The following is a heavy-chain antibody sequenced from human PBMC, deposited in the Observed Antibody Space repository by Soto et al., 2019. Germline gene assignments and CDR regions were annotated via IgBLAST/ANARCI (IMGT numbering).Heavy chain of an antibody. D-gene: IGHD2-15*01. V-gene: IGHV1-18*01. CDR1: GYTFTSYG. CDR2: ISAYNGNT. CDR3: ARDPLGGGYCSGVICCTFLSPCCMDF. J-gene: IGHJ6*02. Sequence: ASEKVACKASGYTFTSYGINWVRQAPGQGLEWMGWISAYNGNTNYAQKLQGRVTMTTDTSTSTAYMELRSLRSDDTAVYYRARDPLGGGYCSGVICCTFLSPCCMDFPDPGITGT.